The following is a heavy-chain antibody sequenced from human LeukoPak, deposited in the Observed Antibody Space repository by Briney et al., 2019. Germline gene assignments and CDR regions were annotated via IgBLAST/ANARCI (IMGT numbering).Heavy chain of an antibody. CDR3: ARDLGVGVAAAGTDRIEYFQH. CDR2: ISSSGSTM. J-gene: IGHJ1*01. CDR1: GFTFSDYY. D-gene: IGHD6-13*01. V-gene: IGHV3-11*01. Sequence: GGSLRLSCAASGFTFSDYYMSWIRQAPGKGLEWVSYISSSGSTMYYADSVKGRFTISRDNAKNSVFLQMNSLRVEDTAVYYCARDLGVGVAAAGTDRIEYFQHWGQGTLVTVSS.